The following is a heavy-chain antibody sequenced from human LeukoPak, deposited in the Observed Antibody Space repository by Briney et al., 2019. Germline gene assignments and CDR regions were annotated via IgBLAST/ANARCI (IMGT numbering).Heavy chain of an antibody. D-gene: IGHD2-15*01. Sequence: KPSETLSLTCTVSGGSISSYYWSWIRQPPGKGLEWIGYIYYSGSTNYNPSLKSRVTMSVDTSKNQFSLKLSSVTAADTAVYYCARDEFYCSGGSCYGWFDPWGQGTLVTVSS. J-gene: IGHJ5*02. CDR2: IYYSGST. CDR3: ARDEFYCSGGSCYGWFDP. CDR1: GGSISSYY. V-gene: IGHV4-59*12.